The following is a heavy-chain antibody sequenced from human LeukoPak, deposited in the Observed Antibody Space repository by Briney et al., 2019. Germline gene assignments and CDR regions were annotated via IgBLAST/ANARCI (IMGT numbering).Heavy chain of an antibody. V-gene: IGHV3-23*01. CDR1: GFTFSSYA. D-gene: IGHD3-22*01. CDR2: ISCSGGTT. Sequence: PGGSLRLSCAASGFTFSSYAMSWVRQAPGKGLEWVSGISCSGGTTYYADSVQGRFTISRDNSKNTLYVQMNSLRADDTAIYYCVKDSYYYDNSGYYYVKDHWGQGTLVTVSS. CDR3: VKDSYYYDNSGYYYVKDH. J-gene: IGHJ4*02.